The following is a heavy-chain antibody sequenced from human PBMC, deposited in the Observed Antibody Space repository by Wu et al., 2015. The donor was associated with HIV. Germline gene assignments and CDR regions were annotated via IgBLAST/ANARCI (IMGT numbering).Heavy chain of an antibody. J-gene: IGHJ6*02. D-gene: IGHD1-26*01. CDR2: INPNSGGT. CDR3: ARGSILEMSTASFYYYVMDV. Sequence: QVQLVQSGAEVKKPGASVKVSCKASGYTFTGYYMHWVRQAPGQGLEWMGWINPNSGGTNYAQKFQGRVTMTRDTSISTAYMGLSSLRSDDTAVYYCARGSILEMSTASFYYYVMDVWGQGTTVTVSS. V-gene: IGHV1-2*02. CDR1: GYTFTGYY.